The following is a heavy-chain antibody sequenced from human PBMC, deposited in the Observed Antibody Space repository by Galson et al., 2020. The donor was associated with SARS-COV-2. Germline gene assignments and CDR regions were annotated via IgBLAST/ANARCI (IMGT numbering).Heavy chain of an antibody. V-gene: IGHV2-5*02. CDR3: ARRGDYYEYSGYLDH. CDR2: IYWDDDK. Sequence: SGPTLVKPTQTLTLTCTFSGFSLNSSGVGVGWFRQPPGKALEWLAVIYWDDDKRYSPSLKSRLTITKDTSKNQVVLTMTNMDPVDTATYYCARRGDYYEYSGYLDHWGPGSLVIVSS. D-gene: IGHD3-22*01. CDR1: GFSLNSSGVG. J-gene: IGHJ4*02.